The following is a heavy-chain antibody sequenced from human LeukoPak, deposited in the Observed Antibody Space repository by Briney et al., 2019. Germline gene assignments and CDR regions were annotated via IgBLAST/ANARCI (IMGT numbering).Heavy chain of an antibody. V-gene: IGHV4-59*08. J-gene: IGHJ4*02. CDR2: IYYSGST. CDR1: GGSISSYY. CDR3: ARTGYSSSWAFDY. D-gene: IGHD6-13*01. Sequence: SETLSLTCTVSGGSISSYYWSWIRHPPGKGLEWIGYIYYSGSTNYNPSLKSRVTISVDTSKNQFSLKLSSVTAADTAVYYCARTGYSSSWAFDYWGQGTLVTVSS.